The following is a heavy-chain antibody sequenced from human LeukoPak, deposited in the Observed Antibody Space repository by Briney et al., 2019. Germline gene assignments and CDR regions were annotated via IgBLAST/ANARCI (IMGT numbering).Heavy chain of an antibody. Sequence: PGGSLRLSCTASGFTFGDYAMSWVRQAPGKGLEWVGFIRSKAYGGTTEYAASVKGRFTISRDDSKSIAYLQMNSLKTEDTAVYYCTRDLVLLWFGAPAFDIWGQGTMVTVSS. D-gene: IGHD3-10*01. CDR2: IRSKAYGGTT. J-gene: IGHJ3*02. V-gene: IGHV3-49*04. CDR3: TRDLVLLWFGAPAFDI. CDR1: GFTFGDYA.